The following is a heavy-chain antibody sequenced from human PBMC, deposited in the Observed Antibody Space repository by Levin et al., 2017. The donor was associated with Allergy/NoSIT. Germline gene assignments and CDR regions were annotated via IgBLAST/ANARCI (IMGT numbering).Heavy chain of an antibody. D-gene: IGHD3-16*01. J-gene: IGHJ1*01. CDR2: MKPSNANT. CDR1: GYTFTSYD. V-gene: IGHV1-8*01. CDR3: VVWGREIQH. Sequence: PGESLKISCKTSGYTFTSYDINWVRQATGQGPEWMGWMKPSNANTGFAQKFQGRVTMTRDTSISTAYMELSSLTSEDTAVYYCVVWGREIQHWGQGTLVTVSS.